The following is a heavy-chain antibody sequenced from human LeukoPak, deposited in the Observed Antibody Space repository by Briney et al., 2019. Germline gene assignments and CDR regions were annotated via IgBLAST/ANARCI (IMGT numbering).Heavy chain of an antibody. V-gene: IGHV4-39*07. Sequence: PSETLSLTCTVSGGSISSSSYYWGWIRQPPGKGLEWIGSIYYSGSTYYNPSLKSRVTISVDTSKNQFSLKLSSVTAADTAVYYCARVRTIFGVVIEWGQGTLVTVSS. CDR2: IYYSGST. D-gene: IGHD3-3*01. J-gene: IGHJ4*02. CDR3: ARVRTIFGVVIE. CDR1: GGSISSSSYY.